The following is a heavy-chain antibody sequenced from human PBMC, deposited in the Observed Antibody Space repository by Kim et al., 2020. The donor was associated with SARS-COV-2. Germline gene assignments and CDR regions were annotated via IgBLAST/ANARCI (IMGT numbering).Heavy chain of an antibody. D-gene: IGHD3-10*01. CDR2: ISSDGTQK. Sequence: GGSLRLSCATSGFAFSDSTLHWVRQSPGTGLEWVALISSDGTQKNYANSVRGRFTISRDISKRTLFLQMNSLRPEDTAVYYCATDWAAFSSGTYVFDF. CDR3: ATDWAAFSSGTYVFDF. J-gene: IGHJ4*01. CDR1: GFAFSDST. V-gene: IGHV3-30*04.